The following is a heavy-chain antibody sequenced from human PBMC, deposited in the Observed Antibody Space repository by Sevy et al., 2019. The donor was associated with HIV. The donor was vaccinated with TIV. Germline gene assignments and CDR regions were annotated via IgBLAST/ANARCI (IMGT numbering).Heavy chain of an antibody. CDR1: GLSVTNNG. J-gene: IGHJ6*02. V-gene: IGHV3-30*18. D-gene: IGHD3-9*01. Sequence: GGSLRLSCEVSGLSVTNNGMHWVRQAPGKGLEWVAVISYDGINKYYGDSVKGRFIISRDRSKNTLYLQMNILRIEDTAVYYCAKDLTCFYGMDVWGQGTTVTVSS. CDR3: AKDLTCFYGMDV. CDR2: ISYDGINK.